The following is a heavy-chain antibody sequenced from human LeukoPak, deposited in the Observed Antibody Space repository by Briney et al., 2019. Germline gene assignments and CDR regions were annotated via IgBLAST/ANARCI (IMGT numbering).Heavy chain of an antibody. D-gene: IGHD1-26*01. Sequence: KASETLSLTCTVSGYSISSGYYWGWIRQPPGKGLEWSGSIYHSGSTYYNPSLKSRVTISVDTSKNQFPLKLSSVTAADTAVYYCARVVGSFYFDYWGQGTLVTVSS. CDR2: IYHSGST. V-gene: IGHV4-38-2*02. CDR3: ARVVGSFYFDY. CDR1: GYSISSGYY. J-gene: IGHJ4*02.